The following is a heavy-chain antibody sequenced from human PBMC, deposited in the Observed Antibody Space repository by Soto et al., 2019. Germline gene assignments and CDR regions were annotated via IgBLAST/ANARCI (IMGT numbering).Heavy chain of an antibody. J-gene: IGHJ4*02. V-gene: IGHV3-23*01. CDR1: GFTFNRYG. Sequence: PGGSLRLSCAAPGFTFNRYGMSWVRQAPGKGLEWVSAISASGDNTYYADSVKGRFTISRDSSNNTLYLQMNSLRADDTALYYCVKLRLELLYLDSWGLGALVTVSS. D-gene: IGHD1-7*01. CDR3: VKLRLELLYLDS. CDR2: ISASGDNT.